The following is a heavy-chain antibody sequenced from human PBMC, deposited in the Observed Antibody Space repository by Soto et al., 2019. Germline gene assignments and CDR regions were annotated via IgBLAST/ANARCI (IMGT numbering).Heavy chain of an antibody. Sequence: ASVKVSCKASGYTFTSYDINWVRQATGQGLEWMGWMNPNSGNTGYAQKFQGRVTMTRNTSISTAYMELSSLRSEDTAVYYCARDYHPSYSSGWSEEEYYFDYWGQGTLVTVSS. V-gene: IGHV1-8*01. CDR1: GYTFTSYD. J-gene: IGHJ4*02. D-gene: IGHD6-19*01. CDR2: MNPNSGNT. CDR3: ARDYHPSYSSGWSEEEYYFDY.